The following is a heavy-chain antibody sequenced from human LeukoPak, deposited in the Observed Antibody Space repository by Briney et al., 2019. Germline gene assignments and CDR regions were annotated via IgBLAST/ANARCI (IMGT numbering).Heavy chain of an antibody. D-gene: IGHD4-11*01. V-gene: IGHV1-69*13. CDR2: IIPIFGTA. J-gene: IGHJ4*02. CDR1: GYTFTGYY. CDR3: ASAPRYNDYSNPFDY. Sequence: SVKVSCKASGYTFTGYYMHWVRQAPGQGLEWMGGIIPIFGTANYAQKFQGRVTITADESTSTAYMELSSLRSEDTAVYYCASAPRYNDYSNPFDYWGQGTLVTVSS.